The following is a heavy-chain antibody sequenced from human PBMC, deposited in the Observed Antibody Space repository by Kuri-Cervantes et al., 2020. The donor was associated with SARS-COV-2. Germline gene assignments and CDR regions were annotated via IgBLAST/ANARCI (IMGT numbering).Heavy chain of an antibody. CDR3: ARSLGSWYPDY. V-gene: IGHV4-39*07. J-gene: IGHJ4*02. CDR1: GGSISSSSYY. Sequence: SETLSLTCTVSGGSISSSSYYWGWIRQPPGKGLEWIGSIYYSGSTYYNPSLKSRVTISVDTSKNQFSLKLSSVTAADTAVYYCARSLGSWYPDYWGQGTLVTVSS. CDR2: IYYSGST. D-gene: IGHD6-13*01.